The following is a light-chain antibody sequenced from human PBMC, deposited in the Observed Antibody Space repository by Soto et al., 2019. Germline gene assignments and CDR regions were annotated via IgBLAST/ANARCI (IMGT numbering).Light chain of an antibody. CDR2: YAS. Sequence: EMVMTQSPATLSVSPGERVTLSCRAIEAVHRNLAWYQQKPGQGPSLLIYYASTRATGVPVRFTGSGSGTEFTLTISSLQSEDSGLYHCQHYSTWPPTFGPGTKVEIK. V-gene: IGKV3-15*01. CDR1: EAVHRN. J-gene: IGKJ3*01. CDR3: QHYSTWPPT.